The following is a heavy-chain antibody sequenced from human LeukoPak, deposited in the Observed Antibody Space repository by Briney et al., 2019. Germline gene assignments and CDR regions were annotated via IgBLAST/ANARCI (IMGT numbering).Heavy chain of an antibody. D-gene: IGHD3-22*01. Sequence: GGSLRLSCAASGFTFDDYAMHWVRQAPGKGLEWVSGISWNSGSIGYADSVKGRFTISRGNAKNSLYLQMNSLRAEDTALYYCAKISLRLYYDSSGFDYWGQGTLVTVSS. V-gene: IGHV3-9*01. J-gene: IGHJ4*02. CDR2: ISWNSGSI. CDR3: AKISLRLYYDSSGFDY. CDR1: GFTFDDYA.